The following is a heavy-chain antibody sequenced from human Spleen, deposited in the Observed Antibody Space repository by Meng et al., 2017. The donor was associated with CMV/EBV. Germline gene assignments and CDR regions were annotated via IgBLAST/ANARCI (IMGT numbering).Heavy chain of an antibody. CDR3: ARGPMVRGVIITLYYYGMDV. CDR2: INPNSGGT. CDR1: TGYY. Sequence: TGYYMHWVRQAPGQGLEWMGWINPNSGGTNYAQKFQGWVTMTRDTSISTAYMELSRLRSDDTAVYYCARGPMVRGVIITLYYYGMDVWGQGTTVTVSS. J-gene: IGHJ6*02. V-gene: IGHV1-2*04. D-gene: IGHD3-10*01.